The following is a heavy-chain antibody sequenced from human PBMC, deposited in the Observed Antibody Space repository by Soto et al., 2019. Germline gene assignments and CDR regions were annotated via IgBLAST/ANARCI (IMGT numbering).Heavy chain of an antibody. CDR2: INPSGGST. V-gene: IGHV1-46*01. Sequence: GASVKVSCKASRYTFTSYYMHWVRQAPGQGLEWMGIINPSGGSTSYAQKFQGRVTMTRDTSTSTVCMELSSLRSEDTAVYYCARPGAGYCISTSCSNDYSYGMDVWGQGTTVTVSS. D-gene: IGHD2-2*01. CDR3: ARPGAGYCISTSCSNDYSYGMDV. J-gene: IGHJ6*02. CDR1: RYTFTSYY.